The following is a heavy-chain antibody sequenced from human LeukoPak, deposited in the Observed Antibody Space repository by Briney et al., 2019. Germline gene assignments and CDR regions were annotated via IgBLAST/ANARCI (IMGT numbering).Heavy chain of an antibody. CDR2: ISYDGSNK. D-gene: IGHD6-19*01. J-gene: IGHJ4*02. CDR3: ARDPPGSSGWYFDY. Sequence: GRSLRLSCAASGFTFSSYAMHWVRQAPGKGLEWVAVISYDGSNKYYADSVKSRFTISRDNSKNTLYLQMNSLRAEDTAVYYCARDPPGSSGWYFDYWGQGTLVTVSS. V-gene: IGHV3-30*04. CDR1: GFTFSSYA.